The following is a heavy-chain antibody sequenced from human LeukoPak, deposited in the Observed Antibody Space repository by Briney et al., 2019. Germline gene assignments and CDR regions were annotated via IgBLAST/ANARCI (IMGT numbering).Heavy chain of an antibody. D-gene: IGHD6-13*01. Sequence: PSETLSLTCTVSGGSISSYYWSWIRQPPGKGLEWIGYIYYSGSTNYNPSLKSRVTISVDTSKNQFSLKLSSVTAADTAVYYCARHPGYSSSLYYFDYWGQGTLVTVSS. CDR3: ARHPGYSSSLYYFDY. J-gene: IGHJ4*02. CDR1: GGSISSYY. CDR2: IYYSGST. V-gene: IGHV4-59*08.